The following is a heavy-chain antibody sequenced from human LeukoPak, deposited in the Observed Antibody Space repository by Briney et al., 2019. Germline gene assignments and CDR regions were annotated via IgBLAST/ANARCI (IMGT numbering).Heavy chain of an antibody. V-gene: IGHV1-46*01. CDR3: ARDNSIGGRGWWFDP. D-gene: IGHD4-23*01. CDR2: INPSGTST. Sequence: ASVKVSCKASGSTFSNYAIDWVRQAPGQGLEWVGLINPSGTSTIYAERFQGRIIMTRDMSTTTDYMELSSLRFEDTAVYYCARDNSIGGRGWWFDPWGQGTLVTVSS. CDR1: GSTFSNYA. J-gene: IGHJ5*02.